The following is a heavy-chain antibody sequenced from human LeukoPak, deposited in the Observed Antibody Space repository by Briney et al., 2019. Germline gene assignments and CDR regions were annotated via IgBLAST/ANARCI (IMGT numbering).Heavy chain of an antibody. J-gene: IGHJ5*02. Sequence: SGPTLVNPTQTLTLTCTFSGFSLSISVVGVGWIRQPPGKALEWLALIYWDDDKRYSPSLKSRLTITKDTSKNQVVLTMTNMDPVDTATYYCAHATYYDILEGFDPWGQGTLVTVSS. CDR2: IYWDDDK. CDR3: AHATYYDILEGFDP. CDR1: GFSLSISVVG. V-gene: IGHV2-5*02. D-gene: IGHD3-9*01.